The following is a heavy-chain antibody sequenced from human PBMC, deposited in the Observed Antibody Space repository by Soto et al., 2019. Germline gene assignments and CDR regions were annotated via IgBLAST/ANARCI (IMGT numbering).Heavy chain of an antibody. D-gene: IGHD5-12*01. CDR2: IIPNFGTT. J-gene: IGHJ4*02. Sequence: QVQLVQSGAEVKKPESSVKVSCKASGGTFTNFVISWVRQAPGQGLEWMGGIIPNFGTTNYAQRFQGKVTISADENTRTAYLELSGLTSDDTSVYYCARDVGGEATIWYWGQGTLVTVSS. CDR1: GGTFTNFV. V-gene: IGHV1-69*01. CDR3: ARDVGGEATIWY.